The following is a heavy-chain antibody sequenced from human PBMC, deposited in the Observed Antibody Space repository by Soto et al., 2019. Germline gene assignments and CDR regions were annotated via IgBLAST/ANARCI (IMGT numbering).Heavy chain of an antibody. CDR3: AKACYVLRYFELSEIAYYFDY. D-gene: IGHD3-9*01. J-gene: IGHJ4*02. CDR1: GGTFSSYA. CDR2: IIPIFGTA. V-gene: IGHV1-69*13. Sequence: SVKVSCKASGGTFSSYALSWVRQAPGQGLEWIGGIIPIFGTANYAQNFPGRVTITADEHTSRAYMELSSSRSEDTAVYYGAKACYVLRYFELSEIAYYFDYRRQRSLVTVSS.